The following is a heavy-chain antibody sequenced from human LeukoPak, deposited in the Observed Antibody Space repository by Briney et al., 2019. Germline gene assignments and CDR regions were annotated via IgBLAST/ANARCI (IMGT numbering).Heavy chain of an antibody. CDR1: LFTFIRYG. V-gene: IGHV3-30*18. CDR3: AKDVSVAAGYMNY. D-gene: IGHD6-13*01. J-gene: IGHJ4*02. CDR2: ISYDGSNK. Sequence: GGSLTLSCVASLFTFIRYGMHWVRPAPGKELEWVAEISYDGSNKSYAHSVKDRFTISRDNSKNTLYLQMNSLRAEDTAVYYCAKDVSVAAGYMNYWGRGTLVTVSS.